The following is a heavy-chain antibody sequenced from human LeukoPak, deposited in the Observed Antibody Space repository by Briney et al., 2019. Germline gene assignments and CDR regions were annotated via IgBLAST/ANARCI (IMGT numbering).Heavy chain of an antibody. CDR2: IIDSGGST. CDR1: GFTFSSYW. J-gene: IGHJ4*02. V-gene: IGHV3-23*01. Sequence: GGSLRLSCAASGFTFSSYWMSWVRQAPGKGLEWVSGIIDSGGSTYYADSVKGRFTISRDNSKNTLYLQMSSLRAEDTAVYFCAKDYHGSGSYYRPLNYWGQGTLVTVSS. D-gene: IGHD3-10*01. CDR3: AKDYHGSGSYYRPLNY.